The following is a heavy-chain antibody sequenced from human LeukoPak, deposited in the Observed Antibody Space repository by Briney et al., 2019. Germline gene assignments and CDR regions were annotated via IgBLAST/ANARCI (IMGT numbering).Heavy chain of an antibody. Sequence: ASVKVSCKASGYTITNNYMHWVRQAPGQGLEWMGVINPSGTGTSYAQKLQGRVTMTTDTSTSTAYMELRSLRSDDTAVYYCARTYDFWSGYYPHHMDVWGKGTTVTVSS. CDR3: ARTYDFWSGYYPHHMDV. CDR1: GYTITNNY. J-gene: IGHJ6*03. D-gene: IGHD3-3*01. CDR2: INPSGTGT. V-gene: IGHV1-46*01.